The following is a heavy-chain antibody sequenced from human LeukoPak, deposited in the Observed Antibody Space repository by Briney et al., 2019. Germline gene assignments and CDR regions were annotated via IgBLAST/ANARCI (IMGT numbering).Heavy chain of an antibody. CDR1: GGSISSSSYY. CDR3: AREQDYYGSGTPFDY. V-gene: IGHV3-23*01. Sequence: ETLSLTCTVSGGSISSSSYYWGWVRQAPGKGLEWVSAISGSGGSTYYADSVKGRFTISRDNSKNTLYLQMNSLRAEDTAVYYCAREQDYYGSGTPFDYWGQGTLVTVSS. CDR2: ISGSGGST. D-gene: IGHD3-10*01. J-gene: IGHJ4*02.